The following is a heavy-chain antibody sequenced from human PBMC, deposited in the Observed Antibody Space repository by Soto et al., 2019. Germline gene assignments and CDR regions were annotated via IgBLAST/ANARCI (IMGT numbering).Heavy chain of an antibody. D-gene: IGHD3-10*01. V-gene: IGHV3-23*01. Sequence: PGGSLRLSCAASGFTFSSYAMSWVRQAPGKGLEWVSAISGSGGSTYYADSVKGRFTISRDNSKNTLYLQMNSLRAEDTAVYYCAKVSDITMVRGAPNWFDPWGQGTLVTVSS. CDR2: ISGSGGST. CDR1: GFTFSSYA. CDR3: AKVSDITMVRGAPNWFDP. J-gene: IGHJ5*02.